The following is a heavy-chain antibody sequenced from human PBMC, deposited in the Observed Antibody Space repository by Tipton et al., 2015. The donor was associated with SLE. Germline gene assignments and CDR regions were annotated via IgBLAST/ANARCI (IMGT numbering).Heavy chain of an antibody. CDR3: GRQEWVTKPNGVDP. J-gene: IGHJ5*02. V-gene: IGHV4-59*08. D-gene: IGHD2-8*01. CDR2: IYYSGST. Sequence: TLSLTCTVSGGSISSYYWSWIRQPPGKGLEWIGYIYYSGSTNYNPSLKSRVTISVDTSKNQFSLKLSSVTAADTAVYYCGRQEWVTKPNGVDPWGQGTLVTVSS. CDR1: GGSISSYY.